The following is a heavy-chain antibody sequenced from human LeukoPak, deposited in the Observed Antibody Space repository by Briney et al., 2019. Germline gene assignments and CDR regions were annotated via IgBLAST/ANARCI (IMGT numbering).Heavy chain of an antibody. J-gene: IGHJ4*02. CDR2: IYYTGTT. Sequence: SETLSLTFTVSGGSISSYYWSWIRQPPGKGLEWIGCIYYTGTTNYNPSLKSRVTISVDTSKNQFSLKLSSVTAAATAVYYCARNKEYQLTGDWGQGTLVTVSS. CDR3: ARNKEYQLTGD. V-gene: IGHV4-59*01. CDR1: GGSISSYY. D-gene: IGHD2-2*01.